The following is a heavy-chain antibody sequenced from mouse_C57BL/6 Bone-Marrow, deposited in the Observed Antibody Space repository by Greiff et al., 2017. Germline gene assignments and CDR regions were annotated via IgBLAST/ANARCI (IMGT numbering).Heavy chain of an antibody. J-gene: IGHJ2*01. V-gene: IGHV1-55*01. CDR1: GYTFTSYW. CDR3: ARWTYSNYNY. CDR2: IYPGSGST. D-gene: IGHD2-5*01. Sequence: QVQLQQSGAELVKPGASVKMSCKASGYTFTSYWITWVKQRPGQGLEWIGDIYPGSGSTNYNEKFKSKATLTVDTSSSTADMQRSSLTSEDSAVYYCARWTYSNYNYWGQGTTLTVSS.